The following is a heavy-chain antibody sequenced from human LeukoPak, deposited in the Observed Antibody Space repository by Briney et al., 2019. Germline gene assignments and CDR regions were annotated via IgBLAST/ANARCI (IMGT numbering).Heavy chain of an antibody. Sequence: ASVKVSCKASGGTFSSYAISWVRQAPGQGLEWMGGIIPIFGTANYAQKFQGRVTITTDESTSTAYMELSSLRSEDTAVYYCAREPREQWPIGGWFDPWGQGTLVTVSS. CDR1: GGTFSSYA. D-gene: IGHD6-19*01. CDR2: IIPIFGTA. V-gene: IGHV1-69*05. J-gene: IGHJ5*02. CDR3: AREPREQWPIGGWFDP.